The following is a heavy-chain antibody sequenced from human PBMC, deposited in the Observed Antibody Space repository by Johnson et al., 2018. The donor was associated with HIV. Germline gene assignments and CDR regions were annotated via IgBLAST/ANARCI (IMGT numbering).Heavy chain of an antibody. V-gene: IGHV3-30*04. CDR2: ISYDGRNK. CDR3: ARAVGAGGI. J-gene: IGHJ3*02. CDR1: GFTFSSYA. Sequence: VQLVESGGGVVQPGRSLRLSCAASGFTFSSYAMHWVRQAPGMGLEWVADISYDGRNKYYADSVKGRFTISRDNVKNSLYLQMNSLRAEDTAVYYCARAVGAGGIWGQGTMVTVSS. D-gene: IGHD1-26*01.